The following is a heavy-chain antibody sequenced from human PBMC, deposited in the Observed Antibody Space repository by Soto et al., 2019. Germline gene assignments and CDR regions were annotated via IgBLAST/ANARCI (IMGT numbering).Heavy chain of an antibody. CDR3: AHRRVTIFGAVLRRDAFDI. Sequence: QITLKESGPTLVKPTQTLTLTCTFSGFSLSTSGVSVGWIRQPPGKALEWLALIYWDDDKRYSPSLQSRLTITKDTSKNQVVLTMTNMDPVDTATYYCAHRRVTIFGAVLRRDAFDIWGQGTMVTVSS. J-gene: IGHJ3*02. D-gene: IGHD3-3*01. CDR2: IYWDDDK. V-gene: IGHV2-5*02. CDR1: GFSLSTSGVS.